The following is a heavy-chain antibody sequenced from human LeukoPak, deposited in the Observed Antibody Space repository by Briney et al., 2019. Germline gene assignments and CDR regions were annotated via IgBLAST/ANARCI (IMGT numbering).Heavy chain of an antibody. D-gene: IGHD3-10*01. CDR3: AKANSYGSGSSKAFDI. Sequence: GGSLRLSCAASGLTFSSYWMSWVRQAPGKGLEWVANIKQDGSEKYYVDSVKGRFTISRDNAKNSLYLQMNSLRAEDTAVYYCAKANSYGSGSSKAFDIWGQGTMVTVSS. J-gene: IGHJ3*02. CDR2: IKQDGSEK. CDR1: GLTFSSYW. V-gene: IGHV3-7*03.